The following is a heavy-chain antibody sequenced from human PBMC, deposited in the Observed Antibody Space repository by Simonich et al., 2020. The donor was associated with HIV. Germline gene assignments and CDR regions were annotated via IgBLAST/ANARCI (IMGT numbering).Heavy chain of an antibody. CDR2: ISSSGSTI. D-gene: IGHD1-26*01. V-gene: IGHV3-21*05. CDR3: ARGWEPGAFDI. J-gene: IGHJ3*02. Sequence: EVQLVESGGGLVKPGGSLRLSCAASGFTFSSYSMNWVRQAPGKGLGWVSYISSSGSTIYYADSVKGRFTISRDNAKNSLYLQMNSLRAEDTAVYYCARGWEPGAFDIWGQGTMVTVSS. CDR1: GFTFSSYS.